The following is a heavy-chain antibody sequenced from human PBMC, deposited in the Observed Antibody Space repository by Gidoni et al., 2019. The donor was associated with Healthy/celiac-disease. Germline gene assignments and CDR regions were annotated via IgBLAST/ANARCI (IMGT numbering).Heavy chain of an antibody. CDR3: AREGRPVVGATSFDY. Sequence: QVQLVQSGAEVKKPGSSVKVSCKASGVTFSSYTISWVRQAPGQGLEWMGGIIPIFGTATYAQKCQGRVTITADKSTSTAYMELSSLRSEDTAVYYCAREGRPVVGATSFDYWGQGTLVTVSS. CDR2: IIPIFGTA. J-gene: IGHJ4*02. V-gene: IGHV1-69*06. CDR1: GVTFSSYT. D-gene: IGHD1-26*01.